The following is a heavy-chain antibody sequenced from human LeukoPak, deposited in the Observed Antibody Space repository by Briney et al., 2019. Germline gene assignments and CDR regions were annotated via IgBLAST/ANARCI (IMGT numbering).Heavy chain of an antibody. J-gene: IGHJ4*02. CDR3: AREDSSSSGPDY. Sequence: GGSLRLSCAASGFTFSSYSMNWVRQAPGKGLEWVSCISSSSSTIYYADSVKGRFTISRDNAKNSLYLQMNSLRAEDTAVYYCAREDSSSSGPDYWGQGTLVTVSS. CDR2: ISSSSSTI. V-gene: IGHV3-48*01. CDR1: GFTFSSYS. D-gene: IGHD6-6*01.